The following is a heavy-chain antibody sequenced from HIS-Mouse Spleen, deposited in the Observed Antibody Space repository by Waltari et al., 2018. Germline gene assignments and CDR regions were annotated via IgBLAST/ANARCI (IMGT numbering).Heavy chain of an antibody. CDR2: ISYDGSNK. CDR3: ARERKAFDI. CDR1: GFTFSSYA. J-gene: IGHJ3*02. Sequence: QVQLVESGGGVVQPGRSLRLPCAASGFTFSSYAMHWVRQAPGKGLEWVAVISYDGSNKYYADSVKGRFTISRDNSKNTLYLQMNSLRAEDTAVYYCARERKAFDIWGQGTMVTVSS. V-gene: IGHV3-30*04.